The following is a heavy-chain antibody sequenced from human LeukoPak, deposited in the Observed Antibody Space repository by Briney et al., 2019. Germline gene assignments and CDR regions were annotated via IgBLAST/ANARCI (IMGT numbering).Heavy chain of an antibody. CDR1: GFTFRSFA. J-gene: IGHJ4*02. Sequence: GGSLRLSCAASGFTFRSFAMSWVRQAPGKGLEWVSAISGTGGRTYYADSVKGRFTISRDNSKNTLYLQMNSLRAEDTAVYYCTTGIAAAGILHWGQGTLVTVSS. D-gene: IGHD6-13*01. CDR2: ISGTGGRT. CDR3: TTGIAAAGILH. V-gene: IGHV3-23*01.